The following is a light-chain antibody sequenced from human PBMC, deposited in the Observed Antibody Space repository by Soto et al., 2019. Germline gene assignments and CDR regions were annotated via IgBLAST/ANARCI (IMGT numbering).Light chain of an antibody. J-gene: IGLJ6*01. CDR1: TSNIGKNS. CDR2: TNT. V-gene: IGLV1-44*01. CDR3: AAWDDNLYV. Sequence: QPVLTQPPSASGTPGQTITISCSGSTSNIGKNSVSWYQQLPGTAPKLLIYTNTQRPLGVPVRFSGSKSGTSASLAISGLQSDDEADYYCAAWDDNLYVFGSGTKLTVL.